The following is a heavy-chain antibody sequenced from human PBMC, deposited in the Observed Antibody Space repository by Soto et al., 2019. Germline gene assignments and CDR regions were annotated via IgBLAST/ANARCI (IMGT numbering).Heavy chain of an antibody. CDR1: GFSLSSSGLC. J-gene: IGHJ6*02. CDR2: IDWDDDK. D-gene: IGHD2-2*02. Sequence: SGPTLVTPTQTLTLTCTFSGFSLSSSGLCVSWIRQPPGKALEWLARIDWDDDKYYSTSLKTRLTISKDTSKNQVVLTMTNMDPVDTATYYCAATYTGCNRYNDYGMDVWGQGTTVTVSS. V-gene: IGHV2-70*11. CDR3: AATYTGCNRYNDYGMDV.